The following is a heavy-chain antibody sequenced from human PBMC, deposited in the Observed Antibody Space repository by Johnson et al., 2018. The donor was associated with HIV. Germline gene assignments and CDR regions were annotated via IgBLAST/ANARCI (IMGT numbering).Heavy chain of an antibody. CDR1: GFTFSDYY. CDR2: ISNSGDTV. Sequence: QEQLVESGGGLVKPGGSLRLSCAASGFTFSDYYMSWIRQAPGKGPEWVSYISNSGDTVFYADSVKCRFTVSRDNTKNSLFLQRDTLRAEETAVYYCARESGGYYDSRVREAFDIWGQGTMVTVSS. D-gene: IGHD3-22*01. J-gene: IGHJ3*02. V-gene: IGHV3-11*04. CDR3: ARESGGYYDSRVREAFDI.